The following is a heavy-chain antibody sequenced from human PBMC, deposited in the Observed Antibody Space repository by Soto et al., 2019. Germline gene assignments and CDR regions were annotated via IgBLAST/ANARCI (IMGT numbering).Heavy chain of an antibody. Sequence: EVQVLESGGGLVQPGGSLRLSCAASGFSFRKYAMTWVRQAPGQGLQYVSSITASGTQTFYADSVKGRFTISRDNSKNTLYLQMNSLRAKDTALYHCAKDVVDRGAGTWGQGTLVTVSS. V-gene: IGHV3-23*01. CDR3: AKDVVDRGAGT. CDR1: GFSFRKYA. D-gene: IGHD6-13*01. CDR2: ITASGTQT. J-gene: IGHJ4*02.